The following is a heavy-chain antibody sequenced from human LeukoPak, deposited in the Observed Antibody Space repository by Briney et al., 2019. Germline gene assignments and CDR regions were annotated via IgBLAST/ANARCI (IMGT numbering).Heavy chain of an antibody. V-gene: IGHV4-34*01. CDR3: ARAPGALSRDQRSNWLDS. J-gene: IGHJ5*01. CDR2: INHSGST. Sequence: GSLRLSCAASGFTFSSYWRSWMRQPPGKGLEWMGEINHSGSTNYNPSLKSRVTISVDTSKNQFSLKLSSVTAADKAADYCARAPGALSRDQRSNWLDSWGQGTLVTVSS. CDR1: GFTFSSYW. D-gene: IGHD2-2*01.